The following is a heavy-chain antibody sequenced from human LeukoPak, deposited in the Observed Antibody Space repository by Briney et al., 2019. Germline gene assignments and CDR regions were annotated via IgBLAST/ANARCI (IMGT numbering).Heavy chain of an antibody. CDR1: GYTFTGYY. Sequence: ASVTVSCKASGYTFTGYYMHWVRQAPGQGLEWMGWINPNSGGTNYAQKFQGRVTMTRDTSISTAYMELSRLRSDDTAVYYCATTELGAAAGTGTFDYWGQGTLVTVSS. V-gene: IGHV1-2*02. J-gene: IGHJ4*02. CDR2: INPNSGGT. CDR3: ATTELGAAAGTGTFDY. D-gene: IGHD6-13*01.